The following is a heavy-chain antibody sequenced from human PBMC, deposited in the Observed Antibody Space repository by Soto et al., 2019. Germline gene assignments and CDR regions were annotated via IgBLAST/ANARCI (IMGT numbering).Heavy chain of an antibody. CDR1: GFTFSSYS. CDR3: AIPRPGIAAF. Sequence: EVQLVESGGGLVKPGGSLRLSCAASGFTFSSYSMNWVRQAPGKGLEWVSSISSSSSYIYYADSVKGRFTISRDNAKNSLDLKMNSQRAEDTAVYYWAIPRPGIAAFWGQGTLVTVSS. CDR2: ISSSSSYI. V-gene: IGHV3-21*01. J-gene: IGHJ4*02. D-gene: IGHD6-13*01.